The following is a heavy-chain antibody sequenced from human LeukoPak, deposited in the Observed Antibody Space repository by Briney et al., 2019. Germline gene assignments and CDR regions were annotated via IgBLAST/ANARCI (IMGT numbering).Heavy chain of an antibody. J-gene: IGHJ4*02. CDR1: GFTFKSYS. D-gene: IGHD3-10*01. Sequence: GGSLRLSCAATGFTFKSYSMNWVRQAPGKGLEWVSFITSTRSDVFYADSVKGRFTVSRDNARNSLYLQTNSLRAEDTAVYYCARAAGHYFDYWGQGSLVTVSS. V-gene: IGHV3-21*05. CDR3: ARAAGHYFDY. CDR2: ITSTRSDV.